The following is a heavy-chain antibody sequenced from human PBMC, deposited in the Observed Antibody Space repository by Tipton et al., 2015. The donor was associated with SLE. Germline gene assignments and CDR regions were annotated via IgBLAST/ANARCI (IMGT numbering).Heavy chain of an antibody. J-gene: IGHJ4*02. V-gene: IGHV3-23*01. CDR3: TTYYDSSGYLPFDY. CDR1: GFTFISYA. Sequence: SLRLSCAASGFTFISYAMSWVRQAPGKGPEWVSGISESGNSADYADSVKGRFIIFRDNSKSTLYLQMNSLKTEDTAVYYCTTYYDSSGYLPFDYWGRGTLVTVSP. CDR2: ISESGNSA. D-gene: IGHD3-22*01.